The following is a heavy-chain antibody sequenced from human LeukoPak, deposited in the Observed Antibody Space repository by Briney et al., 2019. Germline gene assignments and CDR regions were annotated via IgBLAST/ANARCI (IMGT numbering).Heavy chain of an antibody. J-gene: IGHJ6*02. D-gene: IGHD6-13*01. CDR1: GYTFTGYY. V-gene: IGHV1-2*02. CDR3: ARGGAAAGTDYYYYYGMDV. CDR2: INPNSGGT. Sequence: VASVKVSCMASGYTFTGYYMHWVRQAPGQGLEWMGWINPNSGGTNYAQKFQGRVTMTRDTSISTAYMELSRLRSDDTAVYYCARGGAAAGTDYYYYYGMDVWGQGTTVTVSS.